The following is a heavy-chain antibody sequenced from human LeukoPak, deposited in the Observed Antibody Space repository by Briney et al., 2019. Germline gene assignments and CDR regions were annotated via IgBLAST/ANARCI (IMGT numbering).Heavy chain of an antibody. J-gene: IGHJ4*02. CDR1: GFTVSSNY. Sequence: GGSLRLSCAASGFTVSSNYMSWVRQAPGKGLEWVSVIYSGGSTYYADSVKGRFTISRDNSKNTLYLQMNSLRAEDTAVYYCARGRYGILTGPEYYFDYWGQGTLVTVSS. CDR3: ARGRYGILTGPEYYFDY. D-gene: IGHD3-9*01. V-gene: IGHV3-53*01. CDR2: IYSGGST.